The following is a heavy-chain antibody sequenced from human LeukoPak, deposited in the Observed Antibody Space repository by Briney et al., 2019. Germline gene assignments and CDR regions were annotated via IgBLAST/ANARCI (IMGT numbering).Heavy chain of an antibody. J-gene: IGHJ3*02. Sequence: SETLSLTCTVSGGSISSGSYYWSWIRQPAGKGLEWIGRIFTSGSTNYNASLKSRVTMSVDTSKNQFSLKLRSVTAADTAVYYCARAPVTVKDSSDIWGQGTMVTVSS. V-gene: IGHV4-61*02. CDR1: GGSISSGSYY. CDR2: IFTSGST. D-gene: IGHD4-11*01. CDR3: ARAPVTVKDSSDI.